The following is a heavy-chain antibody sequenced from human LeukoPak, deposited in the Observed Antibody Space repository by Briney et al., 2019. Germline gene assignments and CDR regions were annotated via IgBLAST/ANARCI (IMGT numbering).Heavy chain of an antibody. CDR2: ISYDGSNK. CDR3: AKDLDSGWQDWYFDL. CDR1: GFTFSSYA. D-gene: IGHD6-19*01. V-gene: IGHV3-30-3*01. Sequence: GGSLRLSCAAFGFTFSSYAMHWVRQAPGKGLEWVAVISYDGSNKYYADSVKGRFTISRDNSKNTLYLQMNSLRAEDAAVYYCAKDLDSGWQDWYFDLWGRGTLVTVSS. J-gene: IGHJ2*01.